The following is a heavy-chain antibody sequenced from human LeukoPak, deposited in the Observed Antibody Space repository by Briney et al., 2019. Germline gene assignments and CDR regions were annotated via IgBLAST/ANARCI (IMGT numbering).Heavy chain of an antibody. J-gene: IGHJ4*02. CDR3: ARESGSYYGVTLDY. Sequence: GGSLRLSCAASGFTVSSNYMSWVRHAPGKGLEWVSVIYSGGRTEYADSVKGRFTISRDNSKNTLYLQMNSLRAEDTAVYYCARESGSYYGVTLDYWGQGTLVTVSS. V-gene: IGHV3-66*01. CDR2: IYSGGRT. CDR1: GFTVSSNY. D-gene: IGHD1-26*01.